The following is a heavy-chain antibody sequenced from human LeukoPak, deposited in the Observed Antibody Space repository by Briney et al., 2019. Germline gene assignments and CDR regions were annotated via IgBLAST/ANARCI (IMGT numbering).Heavy chain of an antibody. Sequence: GESLQISCYGSGYRFTSYWIGWGRPMPGKGLEWMGIIYPGDSDTRYSPSSQGQVTITADKSISTAYLQWSSLKASDTAMYYCERKGYYYDSSGYYSAFDIWGQGTMVTVSS. V-gene: IGHV5-51*01. CDR1: GYRFTSYW. D-gene: IGHD3-22*01. J-gene: IGHJ3*02. CDR3: ERKGYYYDSSGYYSAFDI. CDR2: IYPGDSDT.